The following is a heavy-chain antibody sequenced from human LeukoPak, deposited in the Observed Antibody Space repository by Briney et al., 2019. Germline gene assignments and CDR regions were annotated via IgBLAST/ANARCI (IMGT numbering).Heavy chain of an antibody. Sequence: SETLSLTCAVYGGSFSGYYWSWIRQPPGKGLEWIGEINHSGSTNYNPSLKSRVTISVDTSKNQFSLKLSSVTAADTAVYCCARGNDTFDYWGQGTLVTVSS. V-gene: IGHV4-34*01. J-gene: IGHJ4*02. CDR2: INHSGST. CDR1: GGSFSGYY. D-gene: IGHD3-9*01. CDR3: ARGNDTFDY.